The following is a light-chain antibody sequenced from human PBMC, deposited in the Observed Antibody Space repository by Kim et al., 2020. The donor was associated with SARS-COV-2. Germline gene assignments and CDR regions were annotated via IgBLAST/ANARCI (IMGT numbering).Light chain of an antibody. V-gene: IGLV1-40*01. CDR3: QSYDSSLSGYV. CDR1: SSNIGAGYD. J-gene: IGLJ1*01. CDR2: GNI. Sequence: VLTQPPSVSGAPGQRVTISCTGSSSNIGAGYDLHWYQQLPGTAPKLLIYGNINRPSGVPDRFSGSKSGTSASLAITGLQAEDEADYYCQSYDSSLSGYVFGTGTKVTVL.